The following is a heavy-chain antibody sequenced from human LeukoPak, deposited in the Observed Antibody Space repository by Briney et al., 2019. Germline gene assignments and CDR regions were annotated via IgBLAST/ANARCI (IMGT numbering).Heavy chain of an antibody. J-gene: IGHJ4*02. CDR2: IYYSGST. V-gene: IGHV4-39*07. CDR3: ARETDILTGLNYFDY. D-gene: IGHD3-9*01. Sequence: PSETLSLTCTVSGGSISSSSYYWGWIRQPPGKGLEWIGSIYYSGSTYYNPSLKSRVTISVDTSKNQFSLKLSSVTAADTAVYYCARETDILTGLNYFDYWGQGTLVTVSS. CDR1: GGSISSSSYY.